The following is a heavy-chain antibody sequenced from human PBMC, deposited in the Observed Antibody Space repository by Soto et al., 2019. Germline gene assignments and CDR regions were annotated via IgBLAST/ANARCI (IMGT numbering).Heavy chain of an antibody. CDR3: ARESGGATATLYYYYFYMDV. D-gene: IGHD5-12*01. V-gene: IGHV1-2*04. CDR2: INPNSGVT. Sequence: QVQLVQSGAEVKKPGASVTVSCRSSGDTFTDYYMHWVRQAPGQGLEWMGWINPNSGVTKYAQKFQGWVSMTRYTSIRTVYMQLSRLRSDDTAVYYCARESGGATATLYYYYFYMDVWGTGTTVTVSS. J-gene: IGHJ6*03. CDR1: GDTFTDYY.